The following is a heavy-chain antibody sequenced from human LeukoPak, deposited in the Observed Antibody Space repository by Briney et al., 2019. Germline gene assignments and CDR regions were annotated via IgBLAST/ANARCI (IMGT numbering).Heavy chain of an antibody. CDR3: ARDRVRGSRGDGPYYYYMDV. Sequence: ASVKVSCKASGYTFTGYYMHWVRQAPGQGLEWMGWINPNSGGTNYAQKFQGRVTMTRDTSISTAYMELSRLRSDDTAVYYCARDRVRGSRGDGPYYYYMDVWGKGTTVTVSS. V-gene: IGHV1-2*02. J-gene: IGHJ6*03. CDR2: INPNSGGT. CDR1: GYTFTGYY. D-gene: IGHD3-10*01.